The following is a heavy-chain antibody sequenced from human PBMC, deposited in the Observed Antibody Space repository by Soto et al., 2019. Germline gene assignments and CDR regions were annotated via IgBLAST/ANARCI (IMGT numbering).Heavy chain of an antibody. CDR1: GFTFSSYG. CDR2: IWYDGSNK. J-gene: IGHJ4*02. CDR3: ARGSPEVVAATLGVDY. Sequence: GGSLRLSCAASGFTFSSYGMHWVRQAPGKGLEWVAVIWYDGSNKYYADSVKGRFTISRDNSKNTLYLQMNSLRAEDTAVYYCARGSPEVVAATLGVDYWGQGTLVTVSS. D-gene: IGHD2-15*01. V-gene: IGHV3-33*01.